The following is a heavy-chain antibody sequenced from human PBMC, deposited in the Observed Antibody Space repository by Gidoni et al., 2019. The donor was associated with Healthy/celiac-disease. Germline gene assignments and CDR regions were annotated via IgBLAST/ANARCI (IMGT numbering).Heavy chain of an antibody. CDR3: ARVEEYYYDSSGYERRVDAFDI. V-gene: IGHV2-26*01. J-gene: IGHJ3*02. D-gene: IGHD3-22*01. Sequence: QVTLKESGPVLVKPTETLTLTCTVSGFSLSNARMGVSWIRQPPGKALEWLAHIFSNDEKSYSTSLKSRLTISKDTSKSQVVITMTNMDPVDTATYYGARVEEYYYDSSGYERRVDAFDIWGQGTMVTVSS. CDR2: IFSNDEK. CDR1: GFSLSNARMG.